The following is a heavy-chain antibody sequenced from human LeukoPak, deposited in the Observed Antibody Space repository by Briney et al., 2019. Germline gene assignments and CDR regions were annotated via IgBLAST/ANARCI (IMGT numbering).Heavy chain of an antibody. D-gene: IGHD2-21*02. V-gene: IGHV1-18*01. J-gene: IGHJ4*02. CDR1: GYFFITYG. Sequence: ASVKVSCRTSGYFFITYGISWVRQAPGQGFEWMGWISGYNDNALYAQKFRGRVTMTADTSTSTAYMELSSLRSEDTAVYYCARGLMAYCGGDCSAFDYWGQGTLVTVSS. CDR2: ISGYNDNA. CDR3: ARGLMAYCGGDCSAFDY.